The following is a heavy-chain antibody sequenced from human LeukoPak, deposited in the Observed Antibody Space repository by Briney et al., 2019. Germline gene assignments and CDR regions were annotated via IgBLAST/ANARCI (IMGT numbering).Heavy chain of an antibody. V-gene: IGHV1-24*01. CDR2: FDPEDGET. J-gene: IGHJ4*02. CDR1: RYTLTELS. CDR3: ATLGYCSSTSCYTLDY. Sequence: ASVKVSCKVSRYTLTELSMHWVRQAPGKGLEWMGGFDPEDGETIYAQKFQGRVTMTEDTSTDTAYMELSSLRSEDTAVYYCATLGYCSSTSCYTLDYWGQGTLVTVSS. D-gene: IGHD2-2*02.